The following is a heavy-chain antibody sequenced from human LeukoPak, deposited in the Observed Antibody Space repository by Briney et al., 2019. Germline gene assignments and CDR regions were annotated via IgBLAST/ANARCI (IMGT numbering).Heavy chain of an antibody. CDR1: GASFGNYY. CDR3: ARGGGAARPRYFDL. V-gene: IGHV4-34*01. J-gene: IGHJ2*01. Sequence: SETLSLTCAVYGASFGNYYWGWVRQPPGQGLEWIGEMNQSGRANYNPSLKSRVTLSVDTSKSQFSLKLDPVTAADTAVYYCARGGGAARPRYFDLGGRGTLVTVSS. D-gene: IGHD6-6*01. CDR2: MNQSGRA.